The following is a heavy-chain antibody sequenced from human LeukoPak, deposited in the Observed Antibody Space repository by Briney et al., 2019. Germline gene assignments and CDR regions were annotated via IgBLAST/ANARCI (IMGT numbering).Heavy chain of an antibody. CDR3: ARVGDIVVVPAAISY. CDR1: GYTFTGYY. V-gene: IGHV1-2*02. Sequence: ASVKVSCKASGYTFTGYYMHWVRQAPGQGLEWMGWINPNSGGTNYAQKFQGGVTMTRDTSISTAYMELSRLRSDDTAVYYCARVGDIVVVPAAISYWGQGTLVTVSS. CDR2: INPNSGGT. J-gene: IGHJ4*02. D-gene: IGHD2-2*02.